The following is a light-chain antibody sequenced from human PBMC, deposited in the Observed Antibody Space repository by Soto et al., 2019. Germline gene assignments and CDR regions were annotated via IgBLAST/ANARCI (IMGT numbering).Light chain of an antibody. Sequence: EIVLTQSPATLTLSPGERANLSCRASQFIDSYLAWYRQIPGQAPRLLIYDASNRATGIPARFSGSGSGTDFTLTISSLEPEDFAVYYCQQRSNWPPRVTFGQGTRLEIK. V-gene: IGKV3-11*01. CDR3: QQRSNWPPRVT. J-gene: IGKJ5*01. CDR1: QFIDSY. CDR2: DAS.